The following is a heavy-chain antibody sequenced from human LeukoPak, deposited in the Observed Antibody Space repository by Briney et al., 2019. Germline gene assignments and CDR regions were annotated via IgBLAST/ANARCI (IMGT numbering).Heavy chain of an antibody. D-gene: IGHD3-22*01. V-gene: IGHV1-46*01. CDR1: GYTFTSYY. CDR2: INPSGGST. J-gene: IGHJ4*02. CDR3: ARGVEGNYCDSSGYMV. Sequence: GASVTVSCKASGYTFTSYYMHWVRQAPGQGLEWMGIINPSGGSTSYAQKFQGRVTMTRDTSTSTVYMELSSLRSEDTAVYYCARGVEGNYCDSSGYMVWGQGTLVTVSS.